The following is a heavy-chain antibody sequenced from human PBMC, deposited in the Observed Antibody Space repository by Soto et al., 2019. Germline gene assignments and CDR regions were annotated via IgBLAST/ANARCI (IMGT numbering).Heavy chain of an antibody. CDR1: GFTFSSYS. J-gene: IGHJ6*02. D-gene: IGHD3-22*01. V-gene: IGHV3-21*01. Sequence: GGSLRLSCAASGFTFSSYSMNWVRQAPGKGLEWVSSISSSSSYIYYADSVKGRFTISRDNAKNSLYLQVNSLRAEDTAVYYCARQLGVNYYYYYGMDVWGQGTTVTVSS. CDR2: ISSSSSYI. CDR3: ARQLGVNYYYYYGMDV.